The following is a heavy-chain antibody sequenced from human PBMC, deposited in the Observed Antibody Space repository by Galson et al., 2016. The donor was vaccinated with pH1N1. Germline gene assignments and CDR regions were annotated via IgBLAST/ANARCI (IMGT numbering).Heavy chain of an antibody. Sequence: SLRLSCATSAFNVRSDYLSWIRQAPGKGLEWLSIIYPDGATYDADYLNGRFSISRDNLKNTLHLTMNGLRPEDTGLYYCAGGRLPKLADSWGQGTLVTVSS. V-gene: IGHV3-66*02. CDR2: IYPDGAT. D-gene: IGHD6-13*01. CDR1: AFNVRSDY. CDR3: AGGRLPKLADS. J-gene: IGHJ4*02.